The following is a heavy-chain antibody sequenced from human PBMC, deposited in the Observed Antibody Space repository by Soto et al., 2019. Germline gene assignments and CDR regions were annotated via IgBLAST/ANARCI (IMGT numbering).Heavy chain of an antibody. V-gene: IGHV4-59*01. CDR3: ARDGYHCRGTPCRWFDP. J-gene: IGHJ5*02. CDR1: GGSISSYY. CDR2: IYYSGST. D-gene: IGHD2-15*01. Sequence: SETLSLTCTVSGGSISSYYWSWIRQPPGKGLEWIGYIYYSGSTNYNPSLKSRVTISVDTSKNQFSLKLSSVTAADTAVYYCARDGYHCRGTPCRWFDPWGQGTLVTVSS.